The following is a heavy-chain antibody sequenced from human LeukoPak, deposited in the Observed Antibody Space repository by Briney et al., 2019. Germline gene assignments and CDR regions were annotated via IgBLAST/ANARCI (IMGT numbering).Heavy chain of an antibody. V-gene: IGHV3-48*03. J-gene: IGHJ6*03. Sequence: GGSLRLSCAASGFTFSSYEMNWVRQAPGKGLEWVSYISSSGSTIYYADSVKGRFTISRDNAKNSLYLQMNSLRGEDTAVYYCAREFPMRIVLTHYYMDVWGKGTTVTVSS. CDR2: ISSSGSTI. D-gene: IGHD3-22*01. CDR3: AREFPMRIVLTHYYMDV. CDR1: GFTFSSYE.